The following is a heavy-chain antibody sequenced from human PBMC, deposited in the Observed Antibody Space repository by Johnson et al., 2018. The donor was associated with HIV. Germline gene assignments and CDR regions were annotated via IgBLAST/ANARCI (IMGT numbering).Heavy chain of an antibody. Sequence: VHLVESGGGVVQPGRSLRLSCAASVFTFSSYAMSWVRQAPGKGLEWVSAISGSGGSTYYADSVKGRFTISRDNAKNTLYLQMNSLGAEDTAVYYCAKGRYSSSWYLAGAFDIWGQGTMVTVSS. J-gene: IGHJ3*02. CDR2: ISGSGGST. V-gene: IGHV3-23*04. CDR3: AKGRYSSSWYLAGAFDI. D-gene: IGHD6-13*01. CDR1: VFTFSSYA.